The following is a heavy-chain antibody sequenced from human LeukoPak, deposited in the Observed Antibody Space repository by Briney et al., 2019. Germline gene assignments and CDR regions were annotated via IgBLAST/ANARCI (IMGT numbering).Heavy chain of an antibody. CDR2: IIPIFGTA. CDR3: AREDIRGYSYGAHCGDY. J-gene: IGHJ4*02. Sequence: SVKVSCKASGGAFSSYAISWVRQAPGQGLEWMGGIIPIFGTANYAQKFQGRVTITADESTSTAYMELSSLRSEDMAVYYCAREDIRGYSYGAHCGDYWGQGTLVTVSS. CDR1: GGAFSSYA. D-gene: IGHD5-18*01. V-gene: IGHV1-69*13.